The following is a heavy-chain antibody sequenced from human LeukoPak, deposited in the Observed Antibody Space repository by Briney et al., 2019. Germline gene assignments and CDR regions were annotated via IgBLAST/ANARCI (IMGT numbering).Heavy chain of an antibody. V-gene: IGHV3-48*03. CDR1: GFTFSSYE. D-gene: IGHD5-18*01. J-gene: IGHJ4*02. CDR2: ISSSGSTI. CDR3: AKRIQSAMAMGY. Sequence: GGSLRLSCAASGFTFSSYEMNWVRQAPGKGLEWVSYISSSGSTIYYADSVKGRFTISRDNAKNTMYLQMNSLRAEDTAVYYCAKRIQSAMAMGYWGQGTLVTVSS.